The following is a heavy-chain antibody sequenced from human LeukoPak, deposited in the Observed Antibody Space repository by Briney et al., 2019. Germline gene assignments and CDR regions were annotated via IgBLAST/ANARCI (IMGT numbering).Heavy chain of an antibody. D-gene: IGHD3-9*01. Sequence: SETLSLTCTVSGGSISSSSYYWGWIRQPPGKGLEWIGSIYYSGSTYYNPSLKSRVTISVDTSKNQFSLKLSSVTAADTAVYYCARVLYDILTGFAFDIWGQGTMVTVSS. CDR2: IYYSGST. CDR1: GGSISSSSYY. J-gene: IGHJ3*02. V-gene: IGHV4-39*07. CDR3: ARVLYDILTGFAFDI.